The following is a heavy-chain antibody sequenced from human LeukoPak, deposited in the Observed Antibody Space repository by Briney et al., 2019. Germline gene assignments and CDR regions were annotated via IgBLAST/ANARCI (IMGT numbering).Heavy chain of an antibody. V-gene: IGHV3-74*01. D-gene: IGHD5-12*01. CDR2: ISNDGVST. CDR1: GFTLSSYW. Sequence: PGGSLRHSCSTSGFTLSSYWMRWVRQVPGKGLEWLSRISNDGVSTSYADSVKGRFTISRDNAKNTLYLRMNSLRAEDTAIYYCARKPLSGGYGGTIDYWGQGTLVTVSS. CDR3: ARKPLSGGYGGTIDY. J-gene: IGHJ4*02.